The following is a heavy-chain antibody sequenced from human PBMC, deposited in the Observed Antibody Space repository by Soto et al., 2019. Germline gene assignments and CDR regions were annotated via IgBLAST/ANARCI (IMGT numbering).Heavy chain of an antibody. CDR2: ISGSGGST. CDR1: GFTFSSYA. CDR3: ANYGGSSQCNAAFDI. J-gene: IGHJ3*02. V-gene: IGHV3-23*01. Sequence: GGSLRLSCAASGFTFSSYAMSWVRQAPGKGLEWVSAISGSGGSTYYADSVKGRFTISRDNSKNTLYLQMNGLRAEDTAVYYCANYGGSSQCNAAFDIWGQGTTVTVSS. D-gene: IGHD3-16*01.